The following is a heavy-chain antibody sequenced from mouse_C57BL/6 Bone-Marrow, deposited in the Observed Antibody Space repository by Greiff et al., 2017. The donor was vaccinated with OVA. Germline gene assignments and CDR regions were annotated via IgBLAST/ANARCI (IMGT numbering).Heavy chain of an antibody. J-gene: IGHJ2*01. CDR3: ARENYGYDGGYFDY. Sequence: EVMLQQSGPGLVKPSQPVFLTCTVTGISITTGNYRWSWIRQFPGNKLEWIGYIYYSGTITYNPSLTSRTTITRDTPKNQFFLEMNSLTAEDTATYYCARENYGYDGGYFDYWGQGTTLTVSS. D-gene: IGHD2-2*01. CDR2: IYYSGTI. CDR1: GISITTGNYR. V-gene: IGHV3-5*01.